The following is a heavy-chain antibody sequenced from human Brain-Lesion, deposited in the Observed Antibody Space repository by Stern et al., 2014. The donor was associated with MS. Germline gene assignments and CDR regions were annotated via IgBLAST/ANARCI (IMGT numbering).Heavy chain of an antibody. CDR2: SDHSGST. D-gene: IGHD6-13*01. CDR1: GGSISSSNW. V-gene: IGHV4-4*02. Sequence: VQLLESGPGLVKPSGTLSLTCAVSGGSISSSNWWSWVRQSPGKGLEWIGESDHSGSTIYNPSLKSRVTVSVDKSKNRFSLNLGSVPAADTAVYFCARFPASRPHVFDSWGQGTLVTVSS. J-gene: IGHJ4*02. CDR3: ARFPASRPHVFDS.